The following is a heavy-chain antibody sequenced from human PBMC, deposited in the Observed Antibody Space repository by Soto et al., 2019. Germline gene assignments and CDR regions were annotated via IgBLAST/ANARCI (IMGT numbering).Heavy chain of an antibody. J-gene: IGHJ3*01. V-gene: IGHV4-31*03. D-gene: IGHD3-10*01. Sequence: QMQLQESGPGLVKPSQTLSLTCTVSGGSIRSGGYYWNWIRQHPGKGLEWIGYIYYNGSTYYNPSLKSRVTFSVDMSKNQFSLKLASVTAADTAVYYCARLSWFGETHDAFDLWGQGTMVTVSS. CDR3: ARLSWFGETHDAFDL. CDR2: IYYNGST. CDR1: GGSIRSGGYY.